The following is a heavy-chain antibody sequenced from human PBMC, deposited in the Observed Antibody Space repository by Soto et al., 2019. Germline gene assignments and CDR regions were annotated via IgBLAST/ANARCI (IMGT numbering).Heavy chain of an antibody. CDR1: GYSFASYW. CDR3: ARTSSFNLGFYYDGMDV. Sequence: ESLKISCQGSGYSFASYWIGWVRQMPGKDLEWMGIIYPGDSDTRYSPSFQGQVTISADKSLRTAYLQWTSLEASDTALYYCARTSSFNLGFYYDGMDVWGQGTRVTVSS. CDR2: IYPGDSDT. D-gene: IGHD6-6*01. V-gene: IGHV5-51*01. J-gene: IGHJ6*02.